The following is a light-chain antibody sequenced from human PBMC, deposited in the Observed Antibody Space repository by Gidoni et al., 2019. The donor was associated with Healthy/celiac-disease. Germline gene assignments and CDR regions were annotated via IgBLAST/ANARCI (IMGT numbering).Light chain of an antibody. CDR2: GAS. Sequence: EIVLTQSPGTLSLYPGERATLSCRASQSVSSSYLAWYQQKPGQAPRLLIYGASSRATGIPDRFSGSGSGTDFTLTISRLEPEDFAVYYCQQYGSSPPITFXXXTRLEIK. V-gene: IGKV3-20*01. CDR3: QQYGSSPPIT. CDR1: QSVSSSY. J-gene: IGKJ5*01.